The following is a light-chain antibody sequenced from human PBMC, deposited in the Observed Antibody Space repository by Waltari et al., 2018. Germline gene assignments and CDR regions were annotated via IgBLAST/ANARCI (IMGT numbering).Light chain of an antibody. CDR2: AAF. CDR1: QSISNY. Sequence: DIQMTQSPSSLSASVGDRVTITCRASQSISNYLNWYQQKPGKAPKLLIYAAFYLQSGVPSRFSGSGSGTDFTLAISSLQSEDFAAYYCQQSYSTPYTFGQGTKLEIK. CDR3: QQSYSTPYT. V-gene: IGKV1-39*01. J-gene: IGKJ2*01.